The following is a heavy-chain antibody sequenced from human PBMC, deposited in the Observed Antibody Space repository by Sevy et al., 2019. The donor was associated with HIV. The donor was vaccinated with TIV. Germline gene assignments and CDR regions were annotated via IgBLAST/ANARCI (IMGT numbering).Heavy chain of an antibody. CDR2: VSSDGTNT. J-gene: IGHJ4*02. D-gene: IGHD6-6*01. Sequence: GGSLRLSCGASGFDFREYAMHWVRQAPGKGLEWVAAVSSDGTNTYYVDSVKGGFTISRDSSQNTLFLHLNSLRVEDTAVYYCAKVGMQLRSYFDFWGQGTLVTVSS. CDR1: GFDFREYA. CDR3: AKVGMQLRSYFDF. V-gene: IGHV3-30*18.